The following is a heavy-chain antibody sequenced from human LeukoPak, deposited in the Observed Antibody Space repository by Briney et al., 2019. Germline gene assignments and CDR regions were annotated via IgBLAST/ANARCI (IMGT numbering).Heavy chain of an antibody. CDR1: GFSFSTYE. Sequence: GGSLRLSCAAPGFSFSTYEMNWVRQAPGRGLEWISYISTGGSLIYYADSVKGRFTISRDNAKNSLYLQMNSLRAEDTAVYYCARDDYYDNSGYCDYWGQGTLVTVSS. CDR3: ARDDYYDNSGYCDY. D-gene: IGHD3-22*01. J-gene: IGHJ4*02. CDR2: ISTGGSLI. V-gene: IGHV3-48*03.